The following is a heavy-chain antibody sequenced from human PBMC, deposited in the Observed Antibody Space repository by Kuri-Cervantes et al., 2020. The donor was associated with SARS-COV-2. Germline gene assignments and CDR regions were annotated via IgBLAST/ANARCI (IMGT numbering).Heavy chain of an antibody. CDR1: GGSLRSGDYC. CDR2: INHSGST. V-gene: IGHV4-4*02. Sequence: GSLRLSCTVSGGSLRSGDYCWTWIRQPPGKGLEWIGEINHSGSTNYNPSLKSRVTISVDTSKNQFSLKLSSVTAADTAVYYCARDQYYYYGMDVWGQGTTVTVSS. J-gene: IGHJ6*02. CDR3: ARDQYYYYGMDV.